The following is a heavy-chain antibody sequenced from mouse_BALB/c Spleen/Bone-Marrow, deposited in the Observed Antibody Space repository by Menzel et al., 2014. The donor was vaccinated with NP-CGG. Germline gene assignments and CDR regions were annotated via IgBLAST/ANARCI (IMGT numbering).Heavy chain of an antibody. D-gene: IGHD3-2*01. CDR2: IHPSNGRT. CDR1: GYTFTSYW. Sequence: QVQLQQSGTELVKPGASVKLSCKASGYTFTSYWIHWVKQRPGQGLEWIGEIHPSNGRTNYSEKFKTKATLTVDKSSTTAHMQLRSLTSEDSAVYYRARGTARAMMDYWGQGTSVTVSS. CDR3: ARGTARAMMDY. V-gene: IGHV1S81*02. J-gene: IGHJ4*01.